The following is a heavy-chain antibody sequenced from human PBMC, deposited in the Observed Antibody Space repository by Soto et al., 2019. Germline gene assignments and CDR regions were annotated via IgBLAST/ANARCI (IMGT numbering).Heavy chain of an antibody. CDR3: ARARYCSSTSCYYWFDP. CDR1: GGTFSSYA. CDR2: IIPIFGTA. D-gene: IGHD2-2*01. J-gene: IGHJ5*02. Sequence: QVQLVQSGAEVKKPGSSVKVSCKASGGTFSSYAISWVRQAPGQGLEWMGGIIPIFGTANYAQKFQGRVTMTADESTSTAYMELSSLRSEDTAVYYCARARYCSSTSCYYWFDPWGQGTLVTVSS. V-gene: IGHV1-69*01.